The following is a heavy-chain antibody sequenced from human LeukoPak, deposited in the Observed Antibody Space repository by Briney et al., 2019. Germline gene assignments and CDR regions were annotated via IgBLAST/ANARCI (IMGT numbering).Heavy chain of an antibody. Sequence: SETLSLTCTVSGGSISSYYWSWIRQPAGKGLEWIGRIYTSGSTNYNPSLKSRVTMSVDTSKNQFSLKLSSVTAADTAVYYCARHDTIVVRGVIVYNWFGPWGQGTLVTVSS. D-gene: IGHD3-10*01. J-gene: IGHJ5*02. CDR2: IYTSGST. V-gene: IGHV4-4*07. CDR1: GGSISSYY. CDR3: ARHDTIVVRGVIVYNWFGP.